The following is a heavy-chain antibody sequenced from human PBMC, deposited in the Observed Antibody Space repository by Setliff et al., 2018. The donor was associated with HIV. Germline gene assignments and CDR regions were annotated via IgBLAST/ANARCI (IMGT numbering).Heavy chain of an antibody. CDR2: ISAYNGNT. D-gene: IGHD3-9*01. CDR3: ARELTGYYIGWYFDL. Sequence: GASVKVSCKASGYTFTSYGISWVRQAPGQGLEWMGWISAYNGNTSYAQKLQGRVTMTTDTSTSTAYMELRSLRSGDTAVYYCARELTGYYIGWYFDLWGRGTLVTVSS. CDR1: GYTFTSYG. V-gene: IGHV1-18*01. J-gene: IGHJ2*01.